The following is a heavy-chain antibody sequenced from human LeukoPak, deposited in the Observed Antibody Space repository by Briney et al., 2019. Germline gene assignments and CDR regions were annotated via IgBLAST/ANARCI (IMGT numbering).Heavy chain of an antibody. CDR3: AGELDGNGGWFDP. D-gene: IGHD5-24*01. J-gene: IGHJ5*02. CDR1: GDSISEYY. Sequence: SETLSLTCSVSGDSISEYYWAWIRQTPGKGLEWIGEVYYSGSTHYNPSLKSRVTIAVDTSKNQFSLTLRSVSAADTAIYYCAGELDGNGGWFDPWGQGTLVIVSS. CDR2: VYYSGST. V-gene: IGHV4-59*12.